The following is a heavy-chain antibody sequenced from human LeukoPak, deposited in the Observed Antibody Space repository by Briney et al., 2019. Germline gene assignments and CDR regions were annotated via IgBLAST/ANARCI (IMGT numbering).Heavy chain of an antibody. CDR1: GGTFSSYA. CDR3: AQVLYCSSTSCQGDAFDI. CDR2: IIPILGIA. D-gene: IGHD2-2*01. J-gene: IGHJ3*02. V-gene: IGHV1-69*04. Sequence: SVKVSCKASGGTFSSYAISWVRQAPGQGLEWMGRIIPILGIANYAQKFQGRVTITADKSTSTAYMELSSLRSEDTAVYYCAQVLYCSSTSCQGDAFDIWGQGTMVTVSS.